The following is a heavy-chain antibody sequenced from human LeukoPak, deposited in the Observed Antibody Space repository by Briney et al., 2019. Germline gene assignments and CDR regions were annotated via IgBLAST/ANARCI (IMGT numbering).Heavy chain of an antibody. D-gene: IGHD3-16*01. Sequence: SETLSLTCTVSGGSISRYYWSWIRQPPGKGLEWIGYIYYSGSTNYNPSLKSRVTISVDTSKNQFSLKLSSVTAADTAVYYCARLGGIEAAFDIWGQGTMVTVSS. CDR3: ARLGGIEAAFDI. CDR2: IYYSGST. J-gene: IGHJ3*02. V-gene: IGHV4-59*08. CDR1: GGSISRYY.